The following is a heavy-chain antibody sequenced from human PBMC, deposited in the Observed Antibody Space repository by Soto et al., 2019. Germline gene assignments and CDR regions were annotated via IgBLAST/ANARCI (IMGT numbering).Heavy chain of an antibody. Sequence: QVQLQKSGPGLVKPSQTLSLTCTVSGGSISSGDYYWTWIRQPPGKGLEWIGYIYYSGSTYYNPSLKNRVTMSVDTSKNQFSLKLSSVTAADTAVYYCARAGSIVVFDYWGQGTLVTVSS. CDR1: GGSISSGDYY. D-gene: IGHD3-22*01. J-gene: IGHJ4*02. CDR3: ARAGSIVVFDY. CDR2: IYYSGST. V-gene: IGHV4-30-4*01.